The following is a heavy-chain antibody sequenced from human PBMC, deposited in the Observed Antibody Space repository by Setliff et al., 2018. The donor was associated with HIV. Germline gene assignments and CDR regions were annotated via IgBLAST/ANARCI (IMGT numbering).Heavy chain of an antibody. CDR3: ARDGYYDSSGYSAFDI. D-gene: IGHD3-22*01. Sequence: ASVKVSCKASGYTLTDYYIHWVRQAPGQGLEWMGRINPNNGGTNYAQKFQGRVTMTRDTSISTAYLVLSRLRSDDTAVYYCARDGYYDSSGYSAFDIWGQGTMVTVSS. CDR2: INPNNGGT. CDR1: GYTLTDYY. V-gene: IGHV1-2*06. J-gene: IGHJ3*02.